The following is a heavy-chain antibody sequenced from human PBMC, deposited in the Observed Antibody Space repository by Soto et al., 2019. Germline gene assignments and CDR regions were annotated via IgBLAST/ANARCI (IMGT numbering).Heavy chain of an antibody. J-gene: IGHJ6*02. Sequence: SSETLSLTCAVYGGSFSGYYWSWIRQPPGKGLEWIGEINHSGSTNYNPSLKSRVTISVDTSKNQFSLRLSSVTAADTAVYYCARATHYYDSSGTPGRVYGMDVWGQGTTVTVSS. V-gene: IGHV4-34*01. D-gene: IGHD3-22*01. CDR3: ARATHYYDSSGTPGRVYGMDV. CDR2: INHSGST. CDR1: GGSFSGYY.